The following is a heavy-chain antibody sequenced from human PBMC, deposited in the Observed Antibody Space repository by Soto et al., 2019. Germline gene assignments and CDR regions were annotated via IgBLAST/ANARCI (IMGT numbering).Heavy chain of an antibody. V-gene: IGHV3-48*02. CDR2: ISSSSSTI. CDR3: ARVKVVTATDF. D-gene: IGHD2-21*02. Sequence: LRLSCAASGFTFGSCSMNWVRQAPGKGLEWVSYISSSSSTIYYADSVKGRFTISRDNAKNSLYLQMHSLRDGDTAVYYCARVKVVTATDFWGQGTLVTVSS. J-gene: IGHJ4*02. CDR1: GFTFGSCS.